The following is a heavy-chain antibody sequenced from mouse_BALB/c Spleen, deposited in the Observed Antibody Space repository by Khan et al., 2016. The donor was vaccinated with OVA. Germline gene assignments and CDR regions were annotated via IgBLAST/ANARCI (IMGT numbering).Heavy chain of an antibody. CDR2: IAPGSGSD. J-gene: IGHJ4*01. CDR1: GYTFTSYW. Sequence: DLVKPGASVKLSCKASGYTFTSYWINWIKQRPGQGLEWIGRIAPGSGSDYYNDMFKGKATLTTDTSSSTAYIQVRSLSSEDSAVYFCARSTYFGSGLYAMDYWGQGTSVTVSS. D-gene: IGHD1-1*01. V-gene: IGHV1S41*01. CDR3: ARSTYFGSGLYAMDY.